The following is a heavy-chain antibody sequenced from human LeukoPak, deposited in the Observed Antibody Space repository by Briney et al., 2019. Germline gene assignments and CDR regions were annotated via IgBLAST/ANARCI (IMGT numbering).Heavy chain of an antibody. CDR3: ARGGSGGSYPFDY. D-gene: IGHD1-26*01. CDR1: GYTFTGYY. Sequence: GASVKVSCKASGYTFTGYYMHWVRQAPGHGLEWMGWINPNSGGTSYAQKFQGRVTMTRDTSISTACMEVSGLRSDDTAVYYCARGGSGGSYPFDYWGQGTLVTVSS. CDR2: INPNSGGT. J-gene: IGHJ4*02. V-gene: IGHV1-2*02.